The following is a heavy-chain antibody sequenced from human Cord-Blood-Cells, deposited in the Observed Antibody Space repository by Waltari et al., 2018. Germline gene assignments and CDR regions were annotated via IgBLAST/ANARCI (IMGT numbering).Heavy chain of an antibody. Sequence: EVQLVQSGAEVKKHGESLKISCKGSGYSFTSYWIGWVRQMPGKGLEWMCIISPSDYDTRYGPSFQCQVTISANKSISPAYLQWSILKASYTAMYYCARLSFGELYYFDYWGQGTMFTVSS. J-gene: IGHJ4*02. D-gene: IGHD3-10*01. V-gene: IGHV5-51*01. CDR1: GYSFTSYW. CDR2: ISPSDYDT. CDR3: ARLSFGELYYFDY.